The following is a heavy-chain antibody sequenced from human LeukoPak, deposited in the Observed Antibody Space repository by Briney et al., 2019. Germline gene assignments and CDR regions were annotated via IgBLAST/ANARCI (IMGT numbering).Heavy chain of an antibody. CDR1: GFTFSSYD. J-gene: IGHJ4*02. D-gene: IGHD3-16*01. CDR3: ARSEGTGTFGLDY. Sequence: GGSLRLSCAASGFTFSSYDMHWVRQATGKGLEWVSAIGTAGDTYYPGSVKGRCTISRENAKNSLYLQMNSLSAGDTAVYYCARSEGTGTFGLDYWGQGTLVTVSS. CDR2: IGTAGDT. V-gene: IGHV3-13*01.